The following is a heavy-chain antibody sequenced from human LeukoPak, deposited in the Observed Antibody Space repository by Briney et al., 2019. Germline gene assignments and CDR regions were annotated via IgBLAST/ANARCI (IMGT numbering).Heavy chain of an antibody. D-gene: IGHD4-17*01. J-gene: IGHJ4*02. Sequence: ASVKVSCKASGYTFTSYSISWVRHAPGQGLEWMGWISAYNGNTNYAQKLQGRVTMTTDTSTSTAYMELRSLRSDDTAVYYCARVPANGVYDYWGQGTLVTVSS. V-gene: IGHV1-18*01. CDR2: ISAYNGNT. CDR1: GYTFTSYS. CDR3: ARVPANGVYDY.